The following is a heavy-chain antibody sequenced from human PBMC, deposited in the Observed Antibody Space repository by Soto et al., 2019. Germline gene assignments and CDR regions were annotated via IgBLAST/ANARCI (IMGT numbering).Heavy chain of an antibody. Sequence: GSLRLSCAASGFTFSSYAMSWVRQAPGKGLEWVSAISGSGGSTYYADSVKGRFTLSRDNSKNTLYLPMNSLRGEDRAVYYCAKSSSNWPLRNYGMDVWGQGTTVADSS. D-gene: IGHD6-13*01. V-gene: IGHV3-23*01. CDR2: ISGSGGST. CDR3: AKSSSNWPLRNYGMDV. CDR1: GFTFSSYA. J-gene: IGHJ6*01.